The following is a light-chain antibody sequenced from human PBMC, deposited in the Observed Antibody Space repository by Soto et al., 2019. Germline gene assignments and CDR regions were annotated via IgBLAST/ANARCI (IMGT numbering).Light chain of an antibody. V-gene: IGKV3-15*01. CDR3: QQYTNLVIT. J-gene: IGKJ5*01. CDR2: GAS. CDR1: QSVSSN. Sequence: EIVMTQSPATLSVSPGERATLSCRASQSVSSNLVWYQQKPGQAPRLLIYGASTRATSIPARFSGSGSGTEFTLTISSLQSEDFAVYYCQQYTNLVITFGQGTRLEIK.